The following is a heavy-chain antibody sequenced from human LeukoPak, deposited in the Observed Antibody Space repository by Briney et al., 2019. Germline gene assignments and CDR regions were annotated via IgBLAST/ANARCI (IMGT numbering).Heavy chain of an antibody. D-gene: IGHD2-21*01. CDR1: GGSIISGSHF. Sequence: LETLSLTCTVSGGSIISGSHFWGWIRQPPGKGLEWIGFIFYSGSTYYNPSLTSRVTISVDTSGNQFSLKVTSVTAADAAVYYCARVPYEIRLYYMDVWGKGTTVTVSS. CDR3: ARVPYEIRLYYMDV. CDR2: IFYSGST. V-gene: IGHV4-39*07. J-gene: IGHJ6*03.